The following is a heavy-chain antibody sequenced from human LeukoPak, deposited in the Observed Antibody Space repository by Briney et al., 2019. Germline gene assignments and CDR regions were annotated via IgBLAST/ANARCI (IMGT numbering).Heavy chain of an antibody. Sequence: PGKSLRLSCAASGLIVSDNYMSWVRQAPGRGLEWVSLVYPGGTTFFGDSVKGRFTISRDDSKNTLILQMNSLRVEDTAVYYCARDGHAFGPLDSWGQGTLVTVSS. CDR3: ARDGHAFGPLDS. CDR1: GLIVSDNY. J-gene: IGHJ4*02. D-gene: IGHD3-16*01. CDR2: VYPGGTT. V-gene: IGHV3-53*01.